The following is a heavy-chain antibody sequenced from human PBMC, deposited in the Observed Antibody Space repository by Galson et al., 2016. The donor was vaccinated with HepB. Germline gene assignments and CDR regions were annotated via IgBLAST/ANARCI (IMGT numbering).Heavy chain of an antibody. CDR1: GVSTSSSRFY. CDR3: ARPNYSFSRIDY. V-gene: IGHV4-39*01. Sequence: SETLSLTCTVSGVSTSSSRFYWGWLRQPPGKGLEWIGSIFYSGNTYYNPSLKSRVSISVDTSQHQFSLKLSSVTAADTAMYYCARPNYSFSRIDYWGQGTLVTVSS. D-gene: IGHD3-3*01. CDR2: IFYSGNT. J-gene: IGHJ4*02.